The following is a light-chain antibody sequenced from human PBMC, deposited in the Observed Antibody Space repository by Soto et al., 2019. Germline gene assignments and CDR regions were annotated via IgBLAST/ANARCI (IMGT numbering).Light chain of an antibody. Sequence: VMTPAPDSLAVSLSERATINCKSSHPLLYTSNNKTYLAWYQQKPGQPPKLLIYWASVRDSGVPDRFSGSGSETDFTLTISNLQAEDVAVYYCQQYFDNSITFGQGTRLEIK. CDR1: HPLLYTSNNKTY. V-gene: IGKV4-1*01. CDR3: QQYFDNSIT. J-gene: IGKJ5*01. CDR2: WAS.